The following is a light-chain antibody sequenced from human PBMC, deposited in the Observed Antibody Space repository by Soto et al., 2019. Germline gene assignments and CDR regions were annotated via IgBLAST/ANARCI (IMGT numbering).Light chain of an antibody. J-gene: IGKJ1*01. CDR1: QTIRSW. CDR2: KAS. CDR3: LQYNSFVWT. V-gene: IGKV1-5*03. Sequence: DIEITKSPSNRPGSIGDRVTITCRASQTIRSWLDWYRQTPGKAPKPLIYKASPLKSGVPSRVSGRGSGTDCTLTISSLQPDDVATDSCLQYNSFVWTFGQGNKVDIK.